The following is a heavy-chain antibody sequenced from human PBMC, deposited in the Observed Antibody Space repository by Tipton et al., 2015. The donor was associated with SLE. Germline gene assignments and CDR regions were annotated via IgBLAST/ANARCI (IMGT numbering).Heavy chain of an antibody. CDR1: GGSISSGSYY. V-gene: IGHV4-61*02. CDR2: IYTSGST. D-gene: IGHD3-3*01. CDR3: ARGFLEWLFDDAFDI. Sequence: LRLSCTVSGGSISSGSYYWSWIRQLAGKGLEWIGRIYTSGSTNYNPSLKSRVTISVDTSKNQFSLSLSSVTAADTAVHYCARGFLEWLFDDAFDIWGQGTMVTVSS. J-gene: IGHJ3*02.